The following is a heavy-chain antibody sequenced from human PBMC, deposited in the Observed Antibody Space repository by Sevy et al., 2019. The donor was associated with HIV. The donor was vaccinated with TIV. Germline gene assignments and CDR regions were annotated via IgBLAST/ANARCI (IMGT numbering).Heavy chain of an antibody. V-gene: IGHV4-39*01. CDR1: GGSISSSSYY. CDR3: ASLHLGYCSGGSCYHFDY. D-gene: IGHD2-15*01. J-gene: IGHJ4*02. Sequence: SETLSLTCTVSGGSISSSSYYWGWIRQPPGKGLEWIGSIYYSGSIYYNPSLKSRVTISVDTSKNQFSLKLSSVTAADTAVYYCASLHLGYCSGGSCYHFDYWGQGTLVTVSS. CDR2: IYYSGSI.